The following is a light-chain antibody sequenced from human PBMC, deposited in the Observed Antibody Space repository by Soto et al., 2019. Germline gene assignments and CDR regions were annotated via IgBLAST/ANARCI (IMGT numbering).Light chain of an antibody. CDR2: GAS. V-gene: IGKV3-15*01. Sequence: EIVMTQSPATLSVSPGERATLSCKASQSVSSNLAWYQQKPGQAPRLLIYGASTRATGIPARFSRSGSGTEFTLTISSLQSEDFAVYCCQQYNNWPPLTFGGGTKVDIK. J-gene: IGKJ4*01. CDR3: QQYNNWPPLT. CDR1: QSVSSN.